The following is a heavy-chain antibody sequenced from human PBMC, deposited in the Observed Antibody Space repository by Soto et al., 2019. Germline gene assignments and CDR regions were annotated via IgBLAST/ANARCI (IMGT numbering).Heavy chain of an antibody. V-gene: IGHV3-15*05. CDR3: TVDNVVGAKGNFWDH. Sequence: GGSLRLSCAASGFTFSYGWMSWVRQAPGKGLEWVGRIKSKSAGETTDYTAALKGRFIVSRDDSKSTLYLQMNSLKIEDTGVYYCTVDNVVGAKGNFWDHWGQGTLVTVSS. CDR2: IKSKSAGETT. D-gene: IGHD2-15*01. J-gene: IGHJ4*02. CDR1: GFTFSYGW.